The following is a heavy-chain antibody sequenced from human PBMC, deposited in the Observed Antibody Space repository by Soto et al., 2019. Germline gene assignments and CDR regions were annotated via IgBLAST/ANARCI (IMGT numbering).Heavy chain of an antibody. Sequence: GGSLRLSCAASGFSFSNYTMNWVRQAPGEGLEWVSVISRSSNHIYYADSMKGRFTISRDNAKNSLYLQMNSLRAEDTAVYYLAKVREGVAPWGAVRDVWGQGPRSPSP. V-gene: IGHV3-21*01. CDR3: AKVREGVAPWGAVRDV. D-gene: IGHD2-15*01. J-gene: IGHJ6*02. CDR2: ISRSSNHI. CDR1: GFSFSNYT.